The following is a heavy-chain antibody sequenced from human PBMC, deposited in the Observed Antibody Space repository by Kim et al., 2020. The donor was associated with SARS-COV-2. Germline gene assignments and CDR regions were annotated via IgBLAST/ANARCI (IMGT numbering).Heavy chain of an antibody. J-gene: IGHJ4*02. V-gene: IGHV3-53*01. CDR3: ARGREGWVMNFDY. Sequence: SADAVKGRFTITRDSSKNTLYLQMNSLRAEDTAVYYCARGREGWVMNFDYWGQGTLVTVSS. D-gene: IGHD3-16*01.